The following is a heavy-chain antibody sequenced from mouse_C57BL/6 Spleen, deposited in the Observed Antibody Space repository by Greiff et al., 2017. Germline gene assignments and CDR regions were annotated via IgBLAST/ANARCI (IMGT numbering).Heavy chain of an antibody. CDR1: GFTFSSYA. Sequence: DVMLVESGGGLVKPGGSLKLSCAASGFTFSSYAMSWVRQTPEKRLEWVATISDGGSYTYYPDNVKGRFTISRDNAKNNLYLQMSHLKSEDTAMYYCAGNLGFTTGDDYWGQGTTLTVSS. V-gene: IGHV5-4*03. CDR2: ISDGGSYT. J-gene: IGHJ2*01. CDR3: AGNLGFTTGDDY. D-gene: IGHD1-1*01.